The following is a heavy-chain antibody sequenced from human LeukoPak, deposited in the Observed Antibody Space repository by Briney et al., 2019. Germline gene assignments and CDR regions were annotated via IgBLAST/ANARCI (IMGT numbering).Heavy chain of an antibody. CDR3: AKDSHTNYDFWSGYYRQQLDY. CDR2: LSGSGATT. V-gene: IGHV3-23*01. CDR1: GFTFSNYA. D-gene: IGHD3-3*01. Sequence: GGSLRLSCAASGFTFSNYAMIWVRQAPGKGLEWISALSGSGATTYYADSVKGRFTISRDNSKNTLYLQMNSLRAEDTAVYYCAKDSHTNYDFWSGYYRQQLDYWGQGTLVTVSS. J-gene: IGHJ4*02.